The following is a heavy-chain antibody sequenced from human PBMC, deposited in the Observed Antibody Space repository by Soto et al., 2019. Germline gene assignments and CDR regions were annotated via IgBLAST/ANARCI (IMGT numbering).Heavy chain of an antibody. D-gene: IGHD2-2*01. V-gene: IGHV1-69*01. Sequence: QVQLAQSGAEMTKPGSSVKVSCRASGGSFSDFAFSWVRQSPGQGLEWMGGIIPMFAATKYAQRLQDRVTITADESTNTVYLALNSLTSDDTAIYYFARGAIVSVPAALSSYHDYTNYRFDSWGQGTLFTVSS. CDR3: ARGAIVSVPAALSSYHDYTNYRFDS. J-gene: IGHJ4*02. CDR2: IIPMFAAT. CDR1: GGSFSDFA.